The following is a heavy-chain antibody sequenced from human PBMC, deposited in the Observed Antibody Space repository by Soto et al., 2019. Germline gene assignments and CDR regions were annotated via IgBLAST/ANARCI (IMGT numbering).Heavy chain of an antibody. J-gene: IGHJ6*02. CDR1: GFIFSSSA. D-gene: IGHD2-21*02. CDR2: ISGSGGSI. Sequence: GGSLRLSCSASGFIFSSSAMNWVRQAPGKGLEWVSAISGSGGSIYYADSVKGRFTISRDNSKTTLYLQMDSLRAEDTAVYYCAKGGGDSLRYGMDVWGQGTTVTVTS. V-gene: IGHV3-23*01. CDR3: AKGGGDSLRYGMDV.